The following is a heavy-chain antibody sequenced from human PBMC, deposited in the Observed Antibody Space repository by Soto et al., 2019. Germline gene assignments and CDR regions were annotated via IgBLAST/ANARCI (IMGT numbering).Heavy chain of an antibody. Sequence: GSLRLSCAASGFTVSSNYMSWVRQAPGKGLEWVSAISGSGGSTYYADSVKGRFTISRDNSKNTLYLQMNSLRAEDTAVYYCGKDGSIAVAGHFDYWGQGTLVTVSS. V-gene: IGHV3-23*01. D-gene: IGHD6-19*01. CDR2: ISGSGGST. CDR1: GFTVSSNY. J-gene: IGHJ4*02. CDR3: GKDGSIAVAGHFDY.